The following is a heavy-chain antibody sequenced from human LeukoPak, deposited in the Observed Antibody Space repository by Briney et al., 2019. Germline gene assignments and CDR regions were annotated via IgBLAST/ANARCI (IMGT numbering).Heavy chain of an antibody. J-gene: IGHJ5*02. Sequence: ASVKVSCKASGYTFTSYGISWVQQAPGQGLEWMGWISAYNGNTNYAQKLQGRVTMTADTSTSTAYMELRSLRSDDTAVYYCARDPSSRQLVQGAPNWFDPWGQGTLVTVSS. D-gene: IGHD6-13*01. V-gene: IGHV1-18*01. CDR3: ARDPSSRQLVQGAPNWFDP. CDR2: ISAYNGNT. CDR1: GYTFTSYG.